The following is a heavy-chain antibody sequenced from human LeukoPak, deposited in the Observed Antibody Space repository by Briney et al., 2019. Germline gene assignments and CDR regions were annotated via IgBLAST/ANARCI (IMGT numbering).Heavy chain of an antibody. J-gene: IGHJ6*03. V-gene: IGHV4-4*07. CDR2: IYTSGST. CDR1: GGSISSYY. Sequence: SETLSLTCSVSGGSISSYYWSWIRQPAGKGLEWIGRIYTSGSTNYNPSLKSRVTMSVDTSKNQFSLKLSSVTAADTAVYYCARVAAARPSFSSYYYYYMDVWGKGTTVTVSS. D-gene: IGHD6-6*01. CDR3: ARVAAARPSFSSYYYYYMDV.